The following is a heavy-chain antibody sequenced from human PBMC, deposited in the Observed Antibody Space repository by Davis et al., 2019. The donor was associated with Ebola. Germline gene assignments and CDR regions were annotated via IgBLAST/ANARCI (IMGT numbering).Heavy chain of an antibody. CDR1: GYTFSSYA. J-gene: IGHJ6*02. CDR2: IIPIFGTA. D-gene: IGHD6-13*01. V-gene: IGHV1-69*06. CDR3: ARDSSSYYYYYGMDV. Sequence: AASVKVSCKASGYTFSSYAISWVRQAPGQGLEWMGGIIPIFGTANYAQKFQGRVTITADKSTSTAYMELSSLRSEDTAVYYCARDSSSYYYYYGMDVWGQGTTVTVSS.